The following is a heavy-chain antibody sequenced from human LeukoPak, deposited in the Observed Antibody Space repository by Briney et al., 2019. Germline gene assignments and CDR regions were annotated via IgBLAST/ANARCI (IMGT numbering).Heavy chain of an antibody. Sequence: GGSLRLSCAASGFTFSSYAMSWVRQAPGKGLEWVSAISGSGGSTYYADSVKGRFTISRDNSKNTLYLQMNSLRAEDTAVYYCSMHPSSGDYGDHQWLVPWGRGTLVSVSS. CDR3: SMHPSSGDYGDHQWLVP. J-gene: IGHJ5*02. CDR2: ISGSGGST. V-gene: IGHV3-23*01. D-gene: IGHD4-17*01. CDR1: GFTFSSYA.